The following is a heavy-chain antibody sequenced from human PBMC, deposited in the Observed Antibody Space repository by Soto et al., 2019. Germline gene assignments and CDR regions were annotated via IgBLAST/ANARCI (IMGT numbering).Heavy chain of an antibody. V-gene: IGHV1-69*02. J-gene: IGHJ6*02. CDR1: SSYT. CDR2: IIPILGIA. D-gene: IGHD1-26*01. Sequence: SSYTISWVRQAPGQGLEWMGRIIPILGIANYAQKFQGRVTITADKSTSTAYMELSSLRSEDTAVYYCARLRDSDGMDVWGQGTTVTASS. CDR3: ARLRDSDGMDV.